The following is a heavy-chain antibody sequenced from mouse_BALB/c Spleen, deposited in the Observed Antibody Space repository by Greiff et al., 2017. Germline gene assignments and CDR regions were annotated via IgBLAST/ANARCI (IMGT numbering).Heavy chain of an antibody. J-gene: IGHJ3*01. CDR1: GFNIKDTY. CDR3: ARISLVGWFAY. CDR2: IDPANGNT. Sequence: VQLQQSGAELVKPGASVKLSCTASGFNIKDTYMHWVKQRPEQGLEWIGRIDPANGNTKYDPKFQGKATITADTSSNTAYLQLSSLTSEDTAVYYCARISLVGWFAYWGQGTLVTVSA. V-gene: IGHV14-3*02.